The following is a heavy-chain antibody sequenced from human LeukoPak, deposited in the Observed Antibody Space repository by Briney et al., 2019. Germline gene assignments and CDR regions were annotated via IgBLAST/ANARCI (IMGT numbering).Heavy chain of an antibody. D-gene: IGHD5-12*01. CDR3: AKDVDIVATSYFDY. J-gene: IGHJ4*02. V-gene: IGHV3-23*01. CDR2: ISGSGGTT. CDR1: GFTFNNYA. Sequence: PGGSLRLSCAASGFTFNNYAMNWVRQAPGKGLEWVSVISGSGGTTYYADSVKGRFTISRDSSKNTLFLQMNSLRAEDTAVYYCAKDVDIVATSYFDYWGQGTLVTVSS.